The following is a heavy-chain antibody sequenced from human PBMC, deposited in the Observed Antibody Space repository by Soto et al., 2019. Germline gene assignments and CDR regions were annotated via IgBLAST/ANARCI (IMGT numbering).Heavy chain of an antibody. CDR3: AKATTNGGGFNTFDA. J-gene: IGHJ4*02. CDR2: LSGSGTST. CDR1: GFTFNMYW. V-gene: IGHV3-23*01. Sequence: GGSLRLSCAASGFTFNMYWMPWVRQAPGEGLEWVSGLSGSGTSTYYADSVKGRFTISRDNSRDTLFLQMNSLTADDTAVYYGAKATTNGGGFNTFDAWGQGALVTVSS. D-gene: IGHD6-19*01.